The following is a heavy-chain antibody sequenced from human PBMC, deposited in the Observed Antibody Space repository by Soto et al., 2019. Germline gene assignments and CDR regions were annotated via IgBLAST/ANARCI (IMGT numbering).Heavy chain of an antibody. D-gene: IGHD3-10*01. CDR2: ISSSSSYI. Sequence: GGSLRLSCAASGFTFSSYSMNWVRQAPGKGLEWVSSISSSSSYIYYADSVKGRFTISRDNAKNSLYLQMNSLRAEDTAVYYCARDHLRVRGVIDYWGQGTLVTVSS. J-gene: IGHJ4*02. CDR1: GFTFSSYS. CDR3: ARDHLRVRGVIDY. V-gene: IGHV3-21*01.